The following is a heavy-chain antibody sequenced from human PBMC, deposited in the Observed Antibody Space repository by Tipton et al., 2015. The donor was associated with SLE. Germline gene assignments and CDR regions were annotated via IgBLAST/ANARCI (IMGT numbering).Heavy chain of an antibody. CDR3: ARDFAAGDYFDSSGYYERAFDI. CDR2: IYYSGRT. Sequence: TLSLTCSVSGYSISSGHYWAWIRQSPGQGLEWFGSIYYSGRTSYSPSLKSRVSIFVDTSSNHFSLNLRSVTAADTAVYYCARDFAAGDYFDSSGYYERAFDIWGQGTMVTVSS. J-gene: IGHJ3*02. D-gene: IGHD3-22*01. V-gene: IGHV4-38-2*02. CDR1: GYSISSGHY.